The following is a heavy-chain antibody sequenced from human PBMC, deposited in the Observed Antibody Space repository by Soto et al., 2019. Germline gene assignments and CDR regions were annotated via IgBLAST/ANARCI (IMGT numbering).Heavy chain of an antibody. CDR2: IYGSGGSGST. CDR1: GDSIPSGGYY. V-gene: IGHV4-31*03. CDR3: ARKQAGYFYGIDY. D-gene: IGHD3-10*01. J-gene: IGHJ4*02. Sequence: SETLSRTCPLTGDSIPSGGYYWRLIRQHRGKGLECLGYIYGSGGSGSTLYNPSLKSRITLSVDTSKTQFSLNLSSVTVADTAVYFCARKQAGYFYGIDYWGQGTLVTVPS.